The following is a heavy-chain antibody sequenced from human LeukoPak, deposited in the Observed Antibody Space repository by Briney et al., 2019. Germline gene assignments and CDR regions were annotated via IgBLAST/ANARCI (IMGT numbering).Heavy chain of an antibody. D-gene: IGHD3-3*01. CDR1: GFTFSSYG. Sequence: GRSLRLSCAASGFTFSSYGMHWVRQAPGKGLEWVAVISYDGSNKYYADSVKGRFTISRDNSKNTLYLQMNSLRAEDTAVYSCARERITIFGVVTNAFDYWGQGTLVTVSS. J-gene: IGHJ4*02. V-gene: IGHV3-30*19. CDR3: ARERITIFGVVTNAFDY. CDR2: ISYDGSNK.